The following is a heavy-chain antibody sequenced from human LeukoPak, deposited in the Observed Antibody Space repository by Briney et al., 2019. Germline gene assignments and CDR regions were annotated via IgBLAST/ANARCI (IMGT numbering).Heavy chain of an antibody. CDR2: INSDSGDT. CDR1: GYSFTGYY. D-gene: IGHD2-2*01. V-gene: IGHV1-2*02. Sequence: ASVKVSCKASGYSFTGYYLNWVRQAPGQGLEWMGWINSDSGDTKYAQKFQGRVTMTRDTSISTAYMELSSLMSDDMAVYYCARDQGAYYCTSTTCSGGAFDFWGQGTMVTVSS. J-gene: IGHJ3*01. CDR3: ARDQGAYYCTSTTCSGGAFDF.